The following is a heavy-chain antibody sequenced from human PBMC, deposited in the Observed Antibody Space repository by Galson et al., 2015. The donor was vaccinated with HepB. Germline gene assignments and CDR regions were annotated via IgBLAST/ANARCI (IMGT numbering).Heavy chain of an antibody. CDR3: AVYDFWSGPNPKKFDP. CDR2: ISSSSSYI. D-gene: IGHD3-3*01. J-gene: IGHJ5*02. Sequence: SLRLSCAASGFTFSSYSMNWVRQAPGKGLEWVSSISSSSSYIYYADSVKGRFTISRDNAKNSLYLQMNSLRAEDTAVYYCAVYDFWSGPNPKKFDPWGQGTLVTVSS. CDR1: GFTFSSYS. V-gene: IGHV3-21*01.